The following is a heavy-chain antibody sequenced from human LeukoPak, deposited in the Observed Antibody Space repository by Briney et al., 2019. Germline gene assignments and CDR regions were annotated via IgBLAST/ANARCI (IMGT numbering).Heavy chain of an antibody. Sequence: ASVKVSCKASGYTFTGYYMHWVRQAPGQGLEWMGWINPNSGGTTYAQKFQGRVTMTRDTSISTAYVELSRLRSDDTAVYYCARVSGDGYSNYWGQGTLVTVSS. CDR1: GYTFTGYY. V-gene: IGHV1-2*02. CDR2: INPNSGGT. CDR3: ARVSGDGYSNY. J-gene: IGHJ4*02. D-gene: IGHD5-24*01.